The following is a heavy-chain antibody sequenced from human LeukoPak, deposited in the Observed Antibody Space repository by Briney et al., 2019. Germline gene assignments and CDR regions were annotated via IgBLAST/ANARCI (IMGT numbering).Heavy chain of an antibody. CDR3: VRDKSNSGSYLDF. D-gene: IGHD1-26*01. Sequence: GGSLRLSCATSGFTFSSFGIHWVRQAPGKGLEWVAYMSYYGSNEYYVDSVKGRFTISRDNSKNTLFLQMNSLRPEDTALYYCVRDKSNSGSYLDFWGQGTLVTVSS. V-gene: IGHV3-30*04. J-gene: IGHJ4*02. CDR2: MSYYGSNE. CDR1: GFTFSSFG.